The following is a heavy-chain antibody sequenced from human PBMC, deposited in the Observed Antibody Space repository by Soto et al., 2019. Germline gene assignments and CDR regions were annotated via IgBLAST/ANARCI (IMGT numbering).Heavy chain of an antibody. CDR1: GGSFSGYY. V-gene: IGHV4-34*02. D-gene: IGHD4-4*01. CDR3: ARGDGKWLQYWAFDI. J-gene: IGHJ3*02. Sequence: QVQLQQRGAGLLKPSETLSLTCGVYGGSFSGYYWTWIRQPPGKGLEWIGELDHTGSINYNPSLKSRVTISVDMSNNHFSLKMSSVTAADTAMYYCARGDGKWLQYWAFDIWGQGTVVTVSS. CDR2: LDHTGSI.